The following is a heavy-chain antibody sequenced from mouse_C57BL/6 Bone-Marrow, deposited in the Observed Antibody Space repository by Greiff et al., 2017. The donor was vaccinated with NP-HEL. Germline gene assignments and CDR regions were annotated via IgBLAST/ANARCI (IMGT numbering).Heavy chain of an antibody. J-gene: IGHJ3*01. Sequence: QVQLQQPGAELVRPGASVTLSCKASGYTFTDYEMHWVKQTPVHGLEWIGAIDPETGGTAYNQKFKGKAILTADKSSSTAYMELRSLTSEDSAVYYCTRDYGSSFAYWGQGTLVTVSA. V-gene: IGHV1-15*01. CDR3: TRDYGSSFAY. CDR2: IDPETGGT. CDR1: GYTFTDYE. D-gene: IGHD1-1*01.